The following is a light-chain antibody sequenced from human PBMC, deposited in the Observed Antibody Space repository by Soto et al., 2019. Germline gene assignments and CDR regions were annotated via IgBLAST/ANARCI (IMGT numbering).Light chain of an antibody. J-gene: IGKJ1*01. V-gene: IGKV1-17*01. CDR3: LQHDTYPRT. CDR2: ATS. CDR1: QGINND. Sequence: DVQMTQSPSSLSASVGDRVTITCRTSQGINNDLSWYQQKAGEAPKRLIYATSALQRGVPSRFSGGGSGTEFTLTINGLQPEDFATYYCLQHDTYPRTFGQGTKVEV.